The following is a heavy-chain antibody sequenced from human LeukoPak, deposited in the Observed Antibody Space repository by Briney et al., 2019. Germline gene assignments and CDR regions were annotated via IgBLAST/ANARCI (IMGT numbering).Heavy chain of an antibody. Sequence: SETLSLTCGVHGGSFNDYSWTWIRQSPGKGLEWIGEINYSGSATYHPSLKSRFTMSVDASKNQFSLRLSSVTAADTAVYYCARLGLYTSSWYRYYYFDYWGQGTLVTVSS. J-gene: IGHJ4*02. D-gene: IGHD6-13*01. V-gene: IGHV4-34*01. CDR2: INYSGSA. CDR1: GGSFNDYS. CDR3: ARLGLYTSSWYRYYYFDY.